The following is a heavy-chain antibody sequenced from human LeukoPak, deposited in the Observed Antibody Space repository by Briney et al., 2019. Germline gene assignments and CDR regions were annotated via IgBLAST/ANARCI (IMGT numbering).Heavy chain of an antibody. Sequence: GGSLRLSCAASGFTFSNAWMSWVRQAPGKGLEWVGRIKSKTDGGTTDYAAPVKGRFTISRDDSKNTLYLQMNSLKTEDTAVYYCTTDQPTTYYDFWSGYSDHFDYWGQGTLVTVSS. CDR2: IKSKTDGGTT. CDR1: GFTFSNAW. CDR3: TTDQPTTYYDFWSGYSDHFDY. V-gene: IGHV3-15*01. D-gene: IGHD3-3*01. J-gene: IGHJ4*02.